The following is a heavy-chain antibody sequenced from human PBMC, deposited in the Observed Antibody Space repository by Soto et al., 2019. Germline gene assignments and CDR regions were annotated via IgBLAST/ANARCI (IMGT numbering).Heavy chain of an antibody. CDR3: ARDSVDIVVVPAAIPY. Sequence: PGGSLRLSCVTSGFMFSSAWMSWVRQAPGKGLEWVARIKSKADGGARDYAAPVKGRFTISRDDSKNTVYLQMNSLRAEDTAVYYCARDSVDIVVVPAAIPYWGQGTLVTVSS. CDR1: GFMFSSAW. CDR2: IKSKADGGAR. J-gene: IGHJ4*02. D-gene: IGHD2-2*01. V-gene: IGHV3-15*01.